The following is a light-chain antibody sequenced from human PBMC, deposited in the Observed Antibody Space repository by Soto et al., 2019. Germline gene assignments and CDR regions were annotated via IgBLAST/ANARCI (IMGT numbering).Light chain of an antibody. J-gene: IGLJ1*01. CDR1: SSNIGSNT. CDR2: SNN. CDR3: AAWDDSLNGYV. Sequence: QSVLTQPPSASGTPGQRVTISCFGSSSNIGSNTVNWYQQLPGTAPKPLIYSNNQRPSGVPDRFSGSKSGTSASLAISGLQSEDEADYYCAAWDDSLNGYVFGTGTKLTVL. V-gene: IGLV1-44*01.